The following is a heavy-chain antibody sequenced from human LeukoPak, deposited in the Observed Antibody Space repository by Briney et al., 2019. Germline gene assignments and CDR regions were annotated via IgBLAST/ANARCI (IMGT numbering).Heavy chain of an antibody. D-gene: IGHD6-13*01. Sequence: SETLSLTCSVSGYTISSGYFWVWIRQPPGKGLEWIASIYHTGSISYYPSLKSRVTIAIDTSNNQFSLKLSPVTAADTAVYYCARGDSSAWSNYFDPWGQGTLVTVSS. CDR3: ARGDSSAWSNYFDP. CDR1: GYTISSGYF. V-gene: IGHV4-38-2*02. J-gene: IGHJ5*02. CDR2: IYHTGSI.